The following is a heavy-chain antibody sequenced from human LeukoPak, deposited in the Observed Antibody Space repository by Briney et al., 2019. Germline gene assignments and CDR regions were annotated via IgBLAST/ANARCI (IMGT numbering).Heavy chain of an antibody. Sequence: SETLSLTCTVSGGSISSYYWSWIRQPPGKGLDWIGYIYYSGSTNYNPSLKSRVTISVDTSKNQFSLKLSSVTAADTAVYYCARDRSSGSRFHYWGRGTLVTVSS. V-gene: IGHV4-59*12. CDR3: ARDRSSGSRFHY. CDR2: IYYSGST. CDR1: GGSISSYY. J-gene: IGHJ4*02. D-gene: IGHD6-19*01.